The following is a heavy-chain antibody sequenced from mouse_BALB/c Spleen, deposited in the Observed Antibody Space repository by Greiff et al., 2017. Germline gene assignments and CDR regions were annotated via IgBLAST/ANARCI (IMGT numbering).Heavy chain of an antibody. D-gene: IGHD1-1*01. J-gene: IGHJ2*01. Sequence: EVKLVESGGGLVQPGGSLKLSCAASGFTFSSYTMSWVRQTPEKRLEWVAYISNGGGSTYYPDTVKGRFTISRDNAKNTLYLQMSSLKSGDTAMYYCARSSIYYDYFDYWGQGTTLTVSS. V-gene: IGHV5-12-2*01. CDR1: GFTFSSYT. CDR2: ISNGGGST. CDR3: ARSSIYYDYFDY.